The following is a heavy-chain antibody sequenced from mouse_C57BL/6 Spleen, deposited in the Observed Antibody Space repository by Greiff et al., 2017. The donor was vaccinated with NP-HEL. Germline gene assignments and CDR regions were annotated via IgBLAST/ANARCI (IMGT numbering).Heavy chain of an antibody. D-gene: IGHD3-3*01. V-gene: IGHV5-12*01. CDR2: ISNGGGST. CDR3: ARRAKHYAMDY. Sequence: EVHLVESGGGLVQPGGSLKLSCAASGFTFSDYYMYWVRQTPEKRLEWVAYISNGGGSTYYPDTVKGRFTISRDNAKNTLYLQMSRLKSEDTAMYYCARRAKHYAMDYWGQGTSVTVSS. CDR1: GFTFSDYY. J-gene: IGHJ4*01.